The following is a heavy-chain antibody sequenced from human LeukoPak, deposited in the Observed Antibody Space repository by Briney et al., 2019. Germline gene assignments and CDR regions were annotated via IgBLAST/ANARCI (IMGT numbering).Heavy chain of an antibody. CDR1: GFTFSSYE. V-gene: IGHV3-48*03. Sequence: GGSLRLSCAASGFTFSSYEMNWVRQAPGKGLEWVSYISSSGSSIYYADSVKGRFTISRDNAKNTLYLQMNNLRAEDTAMYYCARDQRVTGRPDIDYWGQGTLVIVSS. J-gene: IGHJ4*02. CDR3: ARDQRVTGRPDIDY. CDR2: ISSSGSSI. D-gene: IGHD6-6*01.